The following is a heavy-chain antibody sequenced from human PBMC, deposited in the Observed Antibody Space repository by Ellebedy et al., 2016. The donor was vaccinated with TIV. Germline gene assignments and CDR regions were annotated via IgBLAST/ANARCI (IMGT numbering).Heavy chain of an antibody. Sequence: GESLKISCTASGFTFSAFGIHWVRQAPGKGLEWVAHIWYDGSDKYYADSVKGRFTISRDNSTSTLYLQMSSLRGEDTAVYYCARAWIPYGLDVWGHGTTVTVSS. J-gene: IGHJ6*02. CDR2: IWYDGSDK. CDR3: ARAWIPYGLDV. D-gene: IGHD5-12*01. V-gene: IGHV3-33*01. CDR1: GFTFSAFG.